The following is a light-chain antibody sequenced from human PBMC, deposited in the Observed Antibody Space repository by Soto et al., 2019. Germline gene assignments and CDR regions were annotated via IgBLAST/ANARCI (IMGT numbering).Light chain of an antibody. CDR3: QHLNSYPAIT. CDR1: QGISTY. CDR2: AAS. V-gene: IGKV1-9*01. Sequence: DIQLTQSPSFLSASVGDRITIACRASQGISTYLAWYQQKPGKAPKLLIYAASTLEGGVPSRFSGSGSGTEFTLTISSLQPEDFATYYCQHLNSYPAITFGQGTRLEIK. J-gene: IGKJ5*01.